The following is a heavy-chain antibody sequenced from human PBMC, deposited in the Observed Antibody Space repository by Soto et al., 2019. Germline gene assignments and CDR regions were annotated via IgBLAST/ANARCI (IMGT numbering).Heavy chain of an antibody. J-gene: IGHJ4*02. Sequence: GGSLRLSCAASGFTFSSYAMHWVRQAPGKGLEWVAVISYDGSNKYYADSVKGRFTISRDNSKNTLYLQMNSLRAEDTAVYYCATNMYYWGQGTLVTVYS. CDR2: ISYDGSNK. CDR1: GFTFSSYA. V-gene: IGHV3-30-3*01. D-gene: IGHD3-10*02. CDR3: ATNMYY.